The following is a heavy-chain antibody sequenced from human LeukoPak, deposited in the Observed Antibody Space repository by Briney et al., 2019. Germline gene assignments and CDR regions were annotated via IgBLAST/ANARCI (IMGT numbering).Heavy chain of an antibody. J-gene: IGHJ5*02. Sequence: PGGSLRLSCAASGFAFSCYAMSWVRQAPGKGLEWVSAISGSGGSTYYADSVKGRFTNSRDNSKNTLYLQMNSLRAENTAVYYCAKGYYDSSGYPNSFDPWGQGTLVTVSS. CDR1: GFAFSCYA. V-gene: IGHV3-23*01. CDR3: AKGYYDSSGYPNSFDP. D-gene: IGHD3-22*01. CDR2: ISGSGGST.